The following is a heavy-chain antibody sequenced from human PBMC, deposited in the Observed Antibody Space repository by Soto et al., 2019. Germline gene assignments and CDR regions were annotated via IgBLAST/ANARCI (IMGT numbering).Heavy chain of an antibody. J-gene: IGHJ4*02. D-gene: IGHD2-15*01. CDR2: ISYDGSNK. V-gene: IGHV3-30-3*01. Sequence: QVQLVESGGGVVQPGRSLRLSCAASGFTFSSYVMHWVRQAPGKGLEWVAVISYDGSNKYYADYVKGRFTISRDNSKNTLYLQMNSLRAEDTAVYYCSRDREVAFDYWGQGTLVTVSS. CDR1: GFTFSSYV. CDR3: SRDREVAFDY.